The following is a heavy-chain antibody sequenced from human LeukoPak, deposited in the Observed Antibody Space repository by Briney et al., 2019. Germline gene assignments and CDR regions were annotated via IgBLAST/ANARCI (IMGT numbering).Heavy chain of an antibody. D-gene: IGHD2-2*01. Sequence: SGGSLRLSCAASGFTFSDYYMSWIRQAPGKGLEWVSYISSSGSTIYYADSVKGRFTISRDNAKNSLYLQMNSLRAEDTAVYYCAGTHCSSTSCYRPSFYVDVWGKGTTVTVSS. CDR3: AGTHCSSTSCYRPSFYVDV. CDR2: ISSSGSTI. CDR1: GFTFSDYY. V-gene: IGHV3-11*01. J-gene: IGHJ6*03.